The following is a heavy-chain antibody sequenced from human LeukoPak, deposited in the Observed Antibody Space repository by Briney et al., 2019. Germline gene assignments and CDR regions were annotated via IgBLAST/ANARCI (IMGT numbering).Heavy chain of an antibody. Sequence: SETLSLTCTVSGGSISSYYWSWIRQPPGKGLEWIGYIYYSGSTNYNPSLKGRVTISVDTSKNQFSLKLSSVTAADTAVYYCARSSGWYLDYYYMDAWGKGTTVTVSS. CDR3: ARSSGWYLDYYYMDA. CDR2: IYYSGST. D-gene: IGHD6-19*01. J-gene: IGHJ6*03. V-gene: IGHV4-59*01. CDR1: GGSISSYY.